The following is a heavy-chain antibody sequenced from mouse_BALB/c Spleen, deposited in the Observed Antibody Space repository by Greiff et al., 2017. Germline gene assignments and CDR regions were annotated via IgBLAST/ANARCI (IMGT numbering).Heavy chain of an antibody. CDR1: GYTFTDYN. V-gene: IGHV1S29*02. CDR2: IYPYNGGT. Sequence: EVQLQESGPELVKPGASVKISCKASGYTFTDYNMHWVKQSHGKSLEWIGYIYPYNGGTGYNQKFKSKATLTVDNSSSTAYMELRSLTSEDSAVYYCARRFYYAMDYWGQGTSVTVSS. J-gene: IGHJ4*01. CDR3: ARRFYYAMDY.